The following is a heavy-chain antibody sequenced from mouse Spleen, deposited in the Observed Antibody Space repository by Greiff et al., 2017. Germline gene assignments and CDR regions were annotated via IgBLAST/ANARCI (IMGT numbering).Heavy chain of an antibody. CDR2: IHPNSGST. CDR3: ARSRYGNYGGFAY. V-gene: IGHV1-64*01. J-gene: IGHJ3*01. Sequence: VQLQQSGAELVKPGASVKLSCKASGYTFTSYWMHWVKQRPGQGLEWIGMIHPNSGSTNYNEKFKSKATLTVDKSSSTAYMQLSSLTSEDSAVYYCARSRYGNYGGFAYWGQGTLVTVSA. D-gene: IGHD2-10*02. CDR1: GYTFTSYW.